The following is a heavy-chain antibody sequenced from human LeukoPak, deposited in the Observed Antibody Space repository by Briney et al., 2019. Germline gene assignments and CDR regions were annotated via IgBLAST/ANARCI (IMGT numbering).Heavy chain of an antibody. Sequence: PSETLSLTCAVYGGSFSGYYWSWIRQPPGKGLEWIGEINHSGSTNYNPSLKSRVTISVDTSKNQFSLKLSSVTAADTAVYYCARGHPRLYSSGWYSGTDVGNWFDPWGQGTLVTVSS. CDR2: INHSGST. J-gene: IGHJ5*02. V-gene: IGHV4-34*01. CDR3: ARGHPRLYSSGWYSGTDVGNWFDP. CDR1: GGSFSGYY. D-gene: IGHD6-19*01.